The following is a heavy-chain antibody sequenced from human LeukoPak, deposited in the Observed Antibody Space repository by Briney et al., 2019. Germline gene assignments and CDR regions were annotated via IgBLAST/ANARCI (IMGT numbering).Heavy chain of an antibody. D-gene: IGHD6-13*01. CDR2: INPSGGST. V-gene: IGHV1-46*01. Sequence: ASVKVSRKASGYTFTSYYMHWVRQAPGQGLEWMGIINPSGGSTSCAQKFQGRVTMTRDTSTSTVYMELSSLRSEDTAVYYCARAGGRGIAAAGSGERLRLGLDYWGQGTLVTVSS. CDR3: ARAGGRGIAAAGSGERLRLGLDY. CDR1: GYTFTSYY. J-gene: IGHJ4*02.